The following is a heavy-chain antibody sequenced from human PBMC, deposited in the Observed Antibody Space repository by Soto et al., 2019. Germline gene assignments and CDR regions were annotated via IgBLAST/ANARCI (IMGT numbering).Heavy chain of an antibody. V-gene: IGHV4-39*01. D-gene: IGHD3-16*02. Sequence: LCGGSISSSIYYWGWIRQPPGKGLEWIGSIYYSGSTYYTPSLKSRVTISVDTSKNQFSLKLSSVTAADTAVYYCARHGGGRNYDYIGGSYRQSGHYFDYWGQGTLVTASS. CDR3: ARHGGGRNYDYIGGSYRQSGHYFDY. J-gene: IGHJ4*02. CDR2: IYYSGST. CDR1: GGSISSSIYY.